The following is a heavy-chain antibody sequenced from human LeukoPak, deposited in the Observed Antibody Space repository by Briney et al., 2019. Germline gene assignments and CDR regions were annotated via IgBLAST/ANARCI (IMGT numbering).Heavy chain of an antibody. CDR1: GFTFDDYS. CDR3: AKDYSYGSGSYIDY. CDR2: ISWNSGII. J-gene: IGHJ4*02. V-gene: IGHV3-9*01. Sequence: GGSLRLSCAASGFTFDDYSMHWVRQAPGKGLEWVSVISWNSGIIGYADSVKGRFTISRDNAKNSLYLQMNSLRVEDTAWYYCAKDYSYGSGSYIDYWGQGTLVTVSS. D-gene: IGHD3-10*01.